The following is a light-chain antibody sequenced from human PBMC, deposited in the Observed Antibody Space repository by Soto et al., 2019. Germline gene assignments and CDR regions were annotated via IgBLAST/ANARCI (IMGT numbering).Light chain of an antibody. CDR2: DVS. CDR3: QQYDNYDIT. V-gene: IGKV1-33*01. J-gene: IGKJ5*01. Sequence: EIQITQSPSSLSASDGDTITITCQASQDINKFLNWYQQKPGKAPKLLIYDVSNLETGVPSRFSGSGSETHFTLTINSLQPEDIATYYCQQYDNYDITFGQGTGLEIK. CDR1: QDINKF.